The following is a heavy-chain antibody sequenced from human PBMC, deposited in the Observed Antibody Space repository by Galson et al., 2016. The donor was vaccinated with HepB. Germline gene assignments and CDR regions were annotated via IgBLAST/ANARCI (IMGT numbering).Heavy chain of an antibody. D-gene: IGHD1-14*01. CDR3: SGEPGIPNGMDV. CDR1: GFTVSNYY. Sequence: SLRLSCAASGFTVSNYYMNWVRQAPGKGLEWVSVSYIGGDTYYEDSVKGRITISRDNSKNTLYRQMNSLRVEDTAVYYCSGEPGIPNGMDVWGQGTTLTVSS. CDR2: SYIGGDT. J-gene: IGHJ6*02. V-gene: IGHV3-66*01.